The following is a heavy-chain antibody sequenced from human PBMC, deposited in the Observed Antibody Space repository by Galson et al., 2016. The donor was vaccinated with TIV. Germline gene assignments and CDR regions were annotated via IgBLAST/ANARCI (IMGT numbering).Heavy chain of an antibody. CDR2: ISYSGST. CDR3: ARVATYGSGSYQWNFES. J-gene: IGHJ4*02. CDR1: GYSISSGYY. V-gene: IGHV4-38-2*01. Sequence: SETLSLTCAVSGYSISSGYYWGWIRQSPRKGLEWIATISYSGSTYYNPSLESRAILSLDTSNNPFSLSLGSATAADTAVYYCARVATYGSGSYQWNFESWGQGILVSVSS. D-gene: IGHD3-10*01.